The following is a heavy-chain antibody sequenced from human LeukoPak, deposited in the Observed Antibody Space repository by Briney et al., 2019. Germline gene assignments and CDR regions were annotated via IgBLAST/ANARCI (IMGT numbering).Heavy chain of an antibody. CDR3: AKDREGLSYFDY. D-gene: IGHD5-24*01. CDR1: GFNFINHA. CDR2: IRGSAETT. V-gene: IGHV3-23*01. Sequence: GGSLRLSCAASGFNFINHAMSWVRQAPGKGLEWVSTIRGSAETTYYADSVKGRFTISKDNSNNFVFLQMNNLRAEDTAFYFCAKDREGLSYFDYWGHGTLVTVAS. J-gene: IGHJ4*01.